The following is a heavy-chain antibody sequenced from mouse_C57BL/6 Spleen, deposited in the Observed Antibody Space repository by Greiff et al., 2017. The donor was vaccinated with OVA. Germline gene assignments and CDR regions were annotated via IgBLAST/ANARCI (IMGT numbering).Heavy chain of an antibody. D-gene: IGHD1-1*01. CDR1: GFTFSSYA. J-gene: IGHJ3*01. V-gene: IGHV5-4*01. CDR2: ISDGGSYT. Sequence: EVKLQESGGGLVKPGGSLKLSCAASGFTFSSYAMSWVRQTPEKRLEWVATISDGGSYTYYPDNVKGRFTISRDNAKNNLYLQMSHLKSEDTAMYYCARDRGGSSPFAYWGQGTLVTVSA. CDR3: ARDRGGSSPFAY.